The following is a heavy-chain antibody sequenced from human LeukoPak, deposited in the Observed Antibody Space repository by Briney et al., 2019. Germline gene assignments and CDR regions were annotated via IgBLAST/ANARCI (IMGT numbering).Heavy chain of an antibody. J-gene: IGHJ4*02. CDR3: ATAVPYYSSGYLDDFLFDY. D-gene: IGHD3-22*01. V-gene: IGHV1-46*03. Sequence: GASVKVSCKASGYTFTSYYMHWVRQAPGQGLEWMGIINPSGGSTSYAQKFQGRVTMTRDTSTSTVYMELSSLRSEDTAVYYCATAVPYYSSGYLDDFLFDYWRQGTLVTVSS. CDR2: INPSGGST. CDR1: GYTFTSYY.